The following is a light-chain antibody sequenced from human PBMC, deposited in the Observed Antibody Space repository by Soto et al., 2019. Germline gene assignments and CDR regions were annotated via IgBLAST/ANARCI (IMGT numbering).Light chain of an antibody. V-gene: IGKV1-5*03. CDR1: QNINTW. CDR3: QQYHSYST. Sequence: DIQITQSPSTLSASVGDRVTITCRASQNINTWLSWHQQKPGKAPKLLIYAASTLQSGVPLRFSGTGSGTEFTLTISSLQPDDFATYYCQQYHSYSTFGQGTKVDI. CDR2: AAS. J-gene: IGKJ1*01.